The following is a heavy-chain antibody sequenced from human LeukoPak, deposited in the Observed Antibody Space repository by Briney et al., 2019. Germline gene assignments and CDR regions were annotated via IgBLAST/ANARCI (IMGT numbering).Heavy chain of an antibody. CDR1: GYTFTSYA. V-gene: IGHV1-3*01. J-gene: IGHJ4*02. CDR3: ATGSPVADFWRWFDY. CDR2: INAGNGNT. D-gene: IGHD3-3*01. Sequence: ASVKVSCKASGYTFTSYAMHWVRQAPGQRLEWMGWINAGNGNTKYSQKFQGRVTITRDTSASTAYMELSSLRSEDTAVYYCATGSPVADFWRWFDYWGQGTLVTVSS.